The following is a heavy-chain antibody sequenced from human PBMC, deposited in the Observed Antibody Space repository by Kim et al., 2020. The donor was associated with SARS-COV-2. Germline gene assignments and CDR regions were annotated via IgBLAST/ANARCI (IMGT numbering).Heavy chain of an antibody. D-gene: IGHD2-2*01. CDR2: ISYDGSNK. Sequence: GGSLRLSCAASGFTFSSYAMHWVRQAPGKGLEWVAVISYDGSNKYYADSVKGRFTISRDNSKNTLYLQMNSLRAEDTAVYYCARDGFLCGTSCYYYGMDVWGQGTTVTVSS. CDR3: ARDGFLCGTSCYYYGMDV. CDR1: GFTFSSYA. J-gene: IGHJ6*02. V-gene: IGHV3-30*04.